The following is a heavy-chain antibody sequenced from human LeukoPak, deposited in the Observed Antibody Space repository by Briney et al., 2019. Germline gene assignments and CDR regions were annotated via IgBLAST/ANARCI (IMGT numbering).Heavy chain of an antibody. J-gene: IGHJ4*02. CDR1: GFTFDDYA. Sequence: GGSLRLSCAASGFTFDDYAMHWVRQAPGKGLEWVSGISWNSGSIGYADSVKGRLTISRDNAKNSLYLQMNSLRAEDTALYYCAKENWNYGNFDYWGQGTLVTVSS. CDR2: ISWNSGSI. D-gene: IGHD1-7*01. CDR3: AKENWNYGNFDY. V-gene: IGHV3-9*01.